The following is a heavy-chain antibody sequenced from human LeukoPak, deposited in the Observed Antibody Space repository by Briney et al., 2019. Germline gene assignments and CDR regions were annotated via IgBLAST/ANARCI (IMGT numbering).Heavy chain of an antibody. CDR3: ARGSFDY. J-gene: IGHJ4*02. CDR1: GFTFSSYA. Sequence: GGSLRLSCAASGFTFSSYAMHWVRQAPGKGLEWVAVISYDGSNKYYADSVKGRFTISRDNSKNTVNLQMNNLRAEDTAVYYCARGSFDYWGQRTLVTVSS. V-gene: IGHV3-30*14. CDR2: ISYDGSNK. D-gene: IGHD3-10*01.